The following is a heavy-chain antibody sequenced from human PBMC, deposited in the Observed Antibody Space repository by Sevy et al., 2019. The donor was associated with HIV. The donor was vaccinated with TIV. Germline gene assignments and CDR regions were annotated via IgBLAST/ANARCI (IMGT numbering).Heavy chain of an antibody. CDR3: TRSTTTVY. D-gene: IGHD1-26*01. Sequence: GRSLRLSCTTSGYTFPDYALSWVRQAPGAGLEWVGFIRSKEYNGTTAYAASVKGRFIISRDDSKSVAYLQMSSLETGDTGIYFCTRSTTTVYWGRGTLVTVSS. CDR1: GYTFPDYA. CDR2: IRSKEYNGTT. J-gene: IGHJ4*02. V-gene: IGHV3-49*04.